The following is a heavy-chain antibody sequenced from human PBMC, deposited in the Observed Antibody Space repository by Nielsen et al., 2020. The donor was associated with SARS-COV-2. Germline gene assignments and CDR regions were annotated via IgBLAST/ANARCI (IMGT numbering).Heavy chain of an antibody. CDR2: ISGSGGST. D-gene: IGHD6-19*01. CDR3: AKDPSSGWSGSWFDP. CDR1: GFTFSSYA. J-gene: IGHJ5*02. V-gene: IGHV3-23*01. Sequence: GESLKISCAASGFTFSSYAMSWVRQAPGKGLEWVSAISGSGGSTYYADSVKGRFTISRDNSKNTLYLQMNSLRAEDTAEYYCAKDPSSGWSGSWFDPWGQGTLVTVSS.